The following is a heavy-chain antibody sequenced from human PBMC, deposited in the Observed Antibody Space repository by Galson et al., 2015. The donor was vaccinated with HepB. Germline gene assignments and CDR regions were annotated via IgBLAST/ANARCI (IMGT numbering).Heavy chain of an antibody. Sequence: SVKVSCKASGYTFTSYAMNWVRQAPGQGLEWMGWINTNTGNPTYAQGFTGRFVFSLDTSVSTAYLQISSLKAEDTAVYYRARTLIWSGYLTNYYYYYMDVWGKGTTVTVSS. V-gene: IGHV7-4-1*02. CDR2: INTNTGNP. J-gene: IGHJ6*03. CDR3: ARTLIWSGYLTNYYYYYMDV. D-gene: IGHD3-3*01. CDR1: GYTFTSYA.